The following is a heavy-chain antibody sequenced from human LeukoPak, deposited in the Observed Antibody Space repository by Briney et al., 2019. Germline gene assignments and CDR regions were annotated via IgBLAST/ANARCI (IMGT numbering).Heavy chain of an antibody. CDR2: IYYSGST. V-gene: IGHV4-39*01. J-gene: IGHJ4*02. CDR1: CGSISSSSYY. D-gene: IGHD6-13*01. CDR3: ARLEGIAAAGY. Sequence: PSETLSLTCTVSCGSISSSSYYWGWIRQPPGKGLEWIGSIYYSGSTYYNPSLKRRVTISVDTSKNQFSLKLSSVTAADTAVYYCARLEGIAAAGYWGQGTLVTVSS.